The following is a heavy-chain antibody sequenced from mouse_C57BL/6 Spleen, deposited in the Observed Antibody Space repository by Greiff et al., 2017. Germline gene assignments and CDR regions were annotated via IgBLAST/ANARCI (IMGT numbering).Heavy chain of an antibody. V-gene: IGHV1-18*01. CDR1: GYTFTDYN. CDR3: ATANWDPWFAY. Sequence: EVQLQQSGPELVKPGASVKIPCKASGYTFTDYNMDWVKQSHGKSLEWIGDINPNNGGTNYNQKFKGKATLTVDKSSSTAYMELRSLTSEDTAVYDCATANWDPWFAYWGQGTLVTVSA. CDR2: INPNNGGT. D-gene: IGHD4-1*01. J-gene: IGHJ3*01.